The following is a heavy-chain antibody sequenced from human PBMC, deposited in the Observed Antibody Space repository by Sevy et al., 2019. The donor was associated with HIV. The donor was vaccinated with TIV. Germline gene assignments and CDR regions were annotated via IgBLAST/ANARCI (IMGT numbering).Heavy chain of an antibody. Sequence: LSLTCAASGFTFSSYSMNWVRQAPGKGLEWVSSITSRSSYIYYADSVKGRFTISRDNAKNSLYLQMNSLRAEDTAVYYCARSWEQQLHDAFDIWGQGTMVTVSS. V-gene: IGHV3-21*01. CDR3: ARSWEQQLHDAFDI. J-gene: IGHJ3*02. CDR1: GFTFSSYS. CDR2: ITSRSSYI. D-gene: IGHD6-13*01.